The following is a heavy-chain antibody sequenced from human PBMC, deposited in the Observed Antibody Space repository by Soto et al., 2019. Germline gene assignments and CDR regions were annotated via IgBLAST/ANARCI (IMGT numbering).Heavy chain of an antibody. CDR2: IKHDGSER. J-gene: IGHJ6*02. CDR1: GLTFNKYW. CDR3: ASVPGSPGYHGLDV. D-gene: IGHD6-19*01. V-gene: IGHV3-7*03. Sequence: GGSLRLSCAASGLTFNKYWMTWVRQAPGKGLEWVATIKHDGSERSNLDSVEGRFTISRDNARNSLSLQMNSLRVEDTAVYFCASVPGSPGYHGLDVWGQGTTVTVSS.